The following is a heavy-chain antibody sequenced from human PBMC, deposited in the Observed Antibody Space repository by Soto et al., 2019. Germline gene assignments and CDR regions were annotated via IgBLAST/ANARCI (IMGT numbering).Heavy chain of an antibody. CDR1: GFTFSSYG. V-gene: IGHV3-30*18. CDR2: ISYDGGNK. D-gene: IGHD2-2*01. Sequence: PGGSLRLSCAASGFTFSSYGVHWVRQAPGKGLEWVTLISYDGGNKYYADSVKGRFSISRDNSRNTLYLQMNSLRPEDAAVYYCVKSLGFCSSSSCSRDYYYYYGMDVWGQGTTVTVSS. J-gene: IGHJ6*02. CDR3: VKSLGFCSSSSCSRDYYYYYGMDV.